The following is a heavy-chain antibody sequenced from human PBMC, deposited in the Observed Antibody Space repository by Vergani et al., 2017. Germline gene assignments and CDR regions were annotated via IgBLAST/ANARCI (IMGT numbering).Heavy chain of an antibody. CDR2: IIPIFGTA. CDR3: ARGWLGGYYCSGTKLNGMDV. V-gene: IGHV1-69*06. Sequence: QVQLVQSGAEVKKPGSSVKVSCKASGGTFSSYAISWVRQAPGQGLEWMGGIIPIFGTANYAQKFQGRVTITADKSTSTAYMELSSLRSEDTAVYYCARGWLGGYYCSGTKLNGMDVWGQGTTVTVSS. CDR1: GGTFSSYA. J-gene: IGHJ6*02. D-gene: IGHD3-10*01.